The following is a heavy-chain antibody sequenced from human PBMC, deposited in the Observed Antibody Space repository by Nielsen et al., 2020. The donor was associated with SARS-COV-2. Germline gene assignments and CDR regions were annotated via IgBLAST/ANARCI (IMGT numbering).Heavy chain of an antibody. CDR3: ARTPLPTYYDSSGYYLFDY. J-gene: IGHJ4*02. Sequence: GGSLRLSCAASGFTFSIYTMNWVRQAPGKGLEWLSYISSSSSSMHYADSVKGRFTISRDNAKNSLYLQMNSLRAEDTAVYYCARTPLPTYYDSSGYYLFDYWGQGTLVTVSS. D-gene: IGHD3-22*01. V-gene: IGHV3-48*01. CDR1: GFTFSIYT. CDR2: ISSSSSSM.